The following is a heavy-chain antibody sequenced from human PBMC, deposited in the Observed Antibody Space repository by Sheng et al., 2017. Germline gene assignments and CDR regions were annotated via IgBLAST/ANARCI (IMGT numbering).Heavy chain of an antibody. Sequence: QVQLQESGPGLVKPSETLSLTCAVSGYSISSGYYWGWIRQPPGKGLEWIGSIYHSGSTYYNPSLKSRVTISVDTSKNQFSLKLSSVTAADTAVYYCARRYGVVVVAATNYFDYWGQGTLVTVSS. CDR1: GYSISSGYY. CDR3: ARRYGVVVVAATNYFDY. D-gene: IGHD2-15*01. CDR2: IYHSGST. V-gene: IGHV4-38-2*01. J-gene: IGHJ4*02.